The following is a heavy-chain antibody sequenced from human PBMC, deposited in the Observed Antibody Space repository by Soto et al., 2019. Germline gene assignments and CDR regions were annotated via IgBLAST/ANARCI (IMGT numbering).Heavy chain of an antibody. V-gene: IGHV1-18*04. CDR1: GYTFTNHG. Sequence: QVQLVQSGAEVKKPGASVKVSCKTSGYTFTNHGINWVRQAPGQGLEWMGWINPYNANVNYAQKLQGRVTMTTDTSTSTAYMALRSLTSDATAVYYCARDRVAGIWGDAFDIWGQGTMVTVSS. CDR3: ARDRVAGIWGDAFDI. J-gene: IGHJ3*02. CDR2: INPYNANV. D-gene: IGHD3-16*01.